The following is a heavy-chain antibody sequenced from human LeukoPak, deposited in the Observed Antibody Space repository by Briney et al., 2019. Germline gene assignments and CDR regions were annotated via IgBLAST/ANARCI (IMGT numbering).Heavy chain of an antibody. J-gene: IGHJ3*02. D-gene: IGHD3-22*01. CDR2: IYYSGST. Sequence: KPSETLSLTCTVSGGSISSYYWSWIRQPPGKGLEWIGYIYYSGSTNYNPSLKSRVTISVDTSKNQFSLKLSSVTAADTAVYYCARSTYYDSSGYPADAFDIWGQGTMVTVSS. CDR3: ARSTYYDSSGYPADAFDI. CDR1: GGSISSYY. V-gene: IGHV4-59*01.